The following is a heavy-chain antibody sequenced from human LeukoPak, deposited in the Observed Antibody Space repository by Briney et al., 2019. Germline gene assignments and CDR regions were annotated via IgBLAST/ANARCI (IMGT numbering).Heavy chain of an antibody. CDR3: TTDLGIQILPLFAH. D-gene: IGHD1-26*01. CDR1: GFTFIDAW. J-gene: IGHJ1*01. CDR2: SKSKSAGGTI. V-gene: IGHV3-15*01. Sequence: GGSLRLSCAASGFTFIDAWMSWVRQAPGKGLEWVGRSKSKSAGGTIDYAAPVKGRFTVSRDDSKNAFFLQMNSLRAEDTAVYYCTTDLGIQILPLFAHWRQGIMVTVAS.